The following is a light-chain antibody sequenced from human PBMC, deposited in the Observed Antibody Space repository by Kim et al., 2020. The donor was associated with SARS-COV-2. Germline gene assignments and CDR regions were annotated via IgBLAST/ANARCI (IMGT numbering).Light chain of an antibody. Sequence: TLSASVGDRVTITCRASQSISSWLAWYQQKPGKAPKLLIYKASSLESGVPSRFSGSGSGTEFTLTISSLQPDDFATYCCQQYPPYTFGQGTKLEI. CDR2: KAS. CDR3: QQYPPYT. V-gene: IGKV1-5*03. CDR1: QSISSW. J-gene: IGKJ2*01.